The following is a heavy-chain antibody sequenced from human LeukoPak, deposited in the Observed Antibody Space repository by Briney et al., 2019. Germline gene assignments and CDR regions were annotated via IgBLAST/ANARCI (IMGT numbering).Heavy chain of an antibody. CDR1: GFSFRDYY. V-gene: IGHV3-11*01. Sequence: PRGSPRLSCVACGFSFRDYYTRWSRQAPGRGLECISYIRGRVGDIYYTDSVKGRFSISRDNANNSLYVQMNSLRAEDTAVYYCGRSIGYYYTMDVWGQGTTVTLSS. D-gene: IGHD3-22*01. CDR2: IRGRVGDI. CDR3: GRSIGYYYTMDV. J-gene: IGHJ6*02.